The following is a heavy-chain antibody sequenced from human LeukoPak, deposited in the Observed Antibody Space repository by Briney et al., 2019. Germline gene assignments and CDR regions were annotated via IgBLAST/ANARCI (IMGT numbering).Heavy chain of an antibody. V-gene: IGHV5-51*01. CDR1: GFTLRNSW. Sequence: GESLKISCEGSGFTLRNSWIAWVRQLPEKGLEWMGIIYSGDSDARYSPAFQGQVTISADKSINIAYLQWTSLKASDTGMYYCARRGSSSSHFDYWVQGTLVTVSS. CDR2: IYSGDSDA. J-gene: IGHJ4*02. D-gene: IGHD6-6*01. CDR3: ARRGSSSSHFDY.